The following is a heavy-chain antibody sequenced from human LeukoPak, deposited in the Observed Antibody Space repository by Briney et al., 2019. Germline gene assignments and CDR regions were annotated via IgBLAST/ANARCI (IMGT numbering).Heavy chain of an antibody. J-gene: IGHJ3*02. D-gene: IGHD3-3*01. Sequence: SETLSLTCTVSGGSISSYFWSWIRQPPGKGLEWIGYIYYSGSTNYNPSLKSRVTISVDTSKNQFSLKLSSVTAADTAVYYCARDRYDFWSGYYNPDAFDIWGQGTMVTVSS. CDR1: GGSISSYF. CDR3: ARDRYDFWSGYYNPDAFDI. V-gene: IGHV4-59*12. CDR2: IYYSGST.